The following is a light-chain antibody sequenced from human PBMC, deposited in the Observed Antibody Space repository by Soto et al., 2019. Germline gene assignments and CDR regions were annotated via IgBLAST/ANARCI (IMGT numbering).Light chain of an antibody. Sequence: QSALTQPASVSGSPGQSITISCTGTSSDVGAYNFVSWYQQHPGKAPKLLFYEVSNRPPGLSDRFSVSKSGTTASLTRSGLQAEDEDEYFCSSYTTNTTLLFGGGPKLTVL. CDR2: EVS. CDR3: SSYTTNTTLL. CDR1: SSDVGAYNF. J-gene: IGLJ2*01. V-gene: IGLV2-14*01.